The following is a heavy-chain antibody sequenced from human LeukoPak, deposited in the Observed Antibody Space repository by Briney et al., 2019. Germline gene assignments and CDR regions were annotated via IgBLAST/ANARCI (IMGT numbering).Heavy chain of an antibody. CDR1: GFTFSSYG. CDR3: AREMDWMVDY. CDR2: IPYDGSNK. D-gene: IGHD3/OR15-3a*01. J-gene: IGHJ4*02. Sequence: GRSLRLSCAASGFTFSSYGMHWVRQAPGKGLEWVAVIPYDGSNKYYADSVKGRFTISRDNSKNTLYLQMNSLRAEDTAVYYCAREMDWMVDYWGQGTLVTVSS. V-gene: IGHV3-30*19.